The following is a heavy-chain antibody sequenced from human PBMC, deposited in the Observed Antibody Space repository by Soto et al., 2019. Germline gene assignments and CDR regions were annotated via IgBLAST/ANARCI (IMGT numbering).Heavy chain of an antibody. CDR1: GYTFTGYY. J-gene: IGHJ6*02. V-gene: IGHV1-2*02. D-gene: IGHD6-19*01. CDR2: INPNSGGT. Sequence: GASVKVSCKASGYTFTGYYMHWVRQAPGQGLEWMGWINPNSGGTNYAQKFQGRVTMTRDTSISTAYMELSRLRSDDTAVYYCARQLAVAGTPCYYYGMDVWGQGTTVTVSS. CDR3: ARQLAVAGTPCYYYGMDV.